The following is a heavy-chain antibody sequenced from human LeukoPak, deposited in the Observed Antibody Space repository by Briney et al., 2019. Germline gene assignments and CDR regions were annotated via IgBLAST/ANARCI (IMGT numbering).Heavy chain of an antibody. V-gene: IGHV3-30*04. J-gene: IGHJ4*02. Sequence: GRSLRLSCEASGFTFTTYTLHWVRQTPGKGLEWVAVISYDATTKYYADSVRGRFTISRDNSKNTLYLEMNSLRAEDTAVYYCARDATSEHFLDYWGQGTLVTVSS. CDR1: GFTFTTYT. CDR2: ISYDATTK. CDR3: ARDATSEHFLDY.